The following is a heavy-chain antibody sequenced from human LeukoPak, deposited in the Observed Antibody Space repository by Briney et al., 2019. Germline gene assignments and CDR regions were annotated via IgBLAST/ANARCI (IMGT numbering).Heavy chain of an antibody. CDR3: ARAKGSGSSDYYYYMDV. CDR2: IYNSGST. D-gene: IGHD3-10*01. CDR1: GGSMNSYY. J-gene: IGHJ6*03. V-gene: IGHV4-59*12. Sequence: PSETLSLTCSVSGGSMNSYYWSWIRQSPGKGLEWIGYIYNSGSTNYNPSLQSRVTMSVDTSKNQFSLKLSSVTAADTAVYYCARAKGSGSSDYYYYMDVWGKGTTVTISS.